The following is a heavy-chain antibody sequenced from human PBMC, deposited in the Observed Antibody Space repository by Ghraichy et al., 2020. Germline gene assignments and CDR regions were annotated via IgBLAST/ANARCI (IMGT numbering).Heavy chain of an antibody. J-gene: IGHJ2*01. CDR1: GYTFTGYF. Sequence: ASVKVSCKASGYTFTGYFIHWVRQAPGQGLQWMGWINHSSGFTTSAQTFQGRVTMTRDTSINTTYLELSSLRSDDTAIYYCTRGRLQGYFDIWGRGALVTVSS. CDR3: TRGRLQGYFDI. V-gene: IGHV1-2*02. CDR2: INHSSGFT.